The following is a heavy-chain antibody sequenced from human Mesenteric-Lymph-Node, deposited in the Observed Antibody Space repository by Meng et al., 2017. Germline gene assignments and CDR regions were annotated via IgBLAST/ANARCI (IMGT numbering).Heavy chain of an antibody. CDR1: GFTFGDYA. Sequence: GESLKISCTASGFTFGDYAMSWFRQAPGKGLEWVGFIRSKAYGGTTEYAASVKGRFTISRDDSKSIAYLQMNSPKTEDTAVYYCTRDRSAYYDYVWGSSGGYWGQGTLVTVSS. D-gene: IGHD3-16*01. J-gene: IGHJ4*02. CDR3: TRDRSAYYDYVWGSSGGY. CDR2: IRSKAYGGTT. V-gene: IGHV3-49*03.